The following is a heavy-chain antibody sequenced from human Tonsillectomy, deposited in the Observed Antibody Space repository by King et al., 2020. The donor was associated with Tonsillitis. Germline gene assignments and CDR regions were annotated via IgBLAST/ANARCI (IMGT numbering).Heavy chain of an antibody. CDR3: AKGHSSGWFYFDS. CDR2: ISYDGNNK. J-gene: IGHJ4*02. D-gene: IGHD6-19*01. Sequence: VQLVESGGGVVQPGRSLRLSCAASGFTFSSYGMHWVRQAPGKGLEWVAVISYDGNNKYNAGSVKCRFTISRDNSKNTLYLQMNSLRGEDTAVYYCAKGHSSGWFYFDSWGQGTLVTVSS. V-gene: IGHV3-30*18. CDR1: GFTFSSYG.